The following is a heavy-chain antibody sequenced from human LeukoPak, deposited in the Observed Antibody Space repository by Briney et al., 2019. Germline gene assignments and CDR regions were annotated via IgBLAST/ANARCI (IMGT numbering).Heavy chain of an antibody. CDR3: ARQIPLNYYDSSGYYWGTRAPNWFDP. D-gene: IGHD3-22*01. CDR2: ISGGGGST. Sequence: GGSLRLSCAASGFTSSSYGMSWVRQAPGKGLEWVSSISGGGGSTYYADSVKGRFTISRDNSKNMLFLQMNSLRAEDTAVYYCARQIPLNYYDSSGYYWGTRAPNWFDPWGQGTLVTVSS. V-gene: IGHV3-23*01. CDR1: GFTSSSYG. J-gene: IGHJ5*02.